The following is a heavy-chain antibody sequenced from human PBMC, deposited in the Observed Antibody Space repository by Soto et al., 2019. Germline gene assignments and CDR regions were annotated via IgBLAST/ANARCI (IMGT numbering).Heavy chain of an antibody. D-gene: IGHD5-12*01. V-gene: IGHV4-31*03. J-gene: IGHJ4*02. CDR2: IFYTGNT. CDR1: GGSISSSGHY. Sequence: KASETLSLTCTVSGGSISSSGHYWSWIRQHPGKGLEWIGYIFYTGNTYHNPSLKSRLIISVDTSKNQFSLKLSSVTAAATDVYYCERLRDGYNHVDFDYWGQGTLVTVSS. CDR3: ERLRDGYNHVDFDY.